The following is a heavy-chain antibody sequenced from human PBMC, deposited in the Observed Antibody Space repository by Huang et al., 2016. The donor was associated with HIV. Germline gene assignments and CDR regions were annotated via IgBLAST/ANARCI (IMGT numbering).Heavy chain of an antibody. D-gene: IGHD4-17*01. J-gene: IGHJ4*02. CDR1: GGTFSKYA. CDR2: IIPMFGTP. CDR3: ARGQLGSYGDYDVLY. Sequence: VQLVQSGAEVKTPGSSVKVSCKASGGTFSKYAISWVRQAPGQGLEWMGGIIPMFGTPNYARKFQGRVTITADDSTSTTYVEVSSLRSEDTALYYCARGQLGSYGDYDVLYWGQGTLVTVSS. V-gene: IGHV1-69*13.